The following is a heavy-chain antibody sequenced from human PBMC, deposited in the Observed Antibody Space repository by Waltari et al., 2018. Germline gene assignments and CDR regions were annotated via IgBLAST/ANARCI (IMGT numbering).Heavy chain of an antibody. CDR2: IYYSGST. CDR3: ARHIVVVPAAGDY. V-gene: IGHV4-39*01. CDR1: GGSISSSSYY. Sequence: QLQLQESGPGLVKPSETLSLTCTVSGGSISSSSYYWGWLRQPPGKGLEWIGSIYYSGSTYYNPSLKSRVTISVDTSKNQFSLKLSSVTAADTAVYYCARHIVVVPAAGDYWGQGTLVTVSS. J-gene: IGHJ4*02. D-gene: IGHD2-2*01.